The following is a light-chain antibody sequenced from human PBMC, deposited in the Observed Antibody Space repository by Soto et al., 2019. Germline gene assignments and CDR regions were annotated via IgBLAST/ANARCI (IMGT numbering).Light chain of an antibody. J-gene: IGKJ2*01. V-gene: IGKV4-1*01. CDR3: QQYYSAPYT. CDR1: QSVLYSSNNKNY. CDR2: WAS. Sequence: DIVMTQSPDSLAVSLGERATINCKSSQSVLYSSNNKNYLAWYQQKPGQPPKLLIYWASTRESGVPDRFSGRGFGTDFTLTISILQAEDVAVYYCQQYYSAPYTFGQGTNLEIK.